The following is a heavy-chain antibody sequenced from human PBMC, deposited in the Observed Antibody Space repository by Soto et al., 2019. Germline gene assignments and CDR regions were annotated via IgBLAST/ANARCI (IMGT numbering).Heavy chain of an antibody. V-gene: IGHV1-69*01. D-gene: IGHD3-22*01. Sequence: QVQLVQSGAEVKKPGSSVKVSCKASGGTFSSYAISWVRQAPGQGLEWMGGIIPIFGTANYAQKFQGRVTITADDSTSTAYMELSSLRSEDTAVYYCARDAYYYDSSGYYPQAYYFDYWGQGTLVTVSS. CDR3: ARDAYYYDSSGYYPQAYYFDY. J-gene: IGHJ4*02. CDR1: GGTFSSYA. CDR2: IIPIFGTA.